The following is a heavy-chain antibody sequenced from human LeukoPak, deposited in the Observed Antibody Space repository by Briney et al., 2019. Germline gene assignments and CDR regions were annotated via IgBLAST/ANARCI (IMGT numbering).Heavy chain of an antibody. CDR2: ISGSGGST. D-gene: IGHD3-9*01. CDR3: AKAPRYFDRLSVDY. Sequence: PGGSLRLSCAASGFTFSSYAMSWVRQAPGKGLEWASAISGSGGSTYYADSVKGRFTISRDNSKNTLYLQMNSLRAEDTAVYYCAKAPRYFDRLSVDYWGQGTLVTVSS. V-gene: IGHV3-23*01. J-gene: IGHJ4*02. CDR1: GFTFSSYA.